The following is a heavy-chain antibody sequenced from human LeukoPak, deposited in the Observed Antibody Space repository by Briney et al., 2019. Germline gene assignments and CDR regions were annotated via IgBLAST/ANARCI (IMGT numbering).Heavy chain of an antibody. D-gene: IGHD2-15*01. J-gene: IGHJ4*02. CDR2: IDYSGNT. CDR3: AGDGSGDRWFYH. CDR1: DGSISRDTAR. Sequence: PSETLSLTCTVPDGSISRDTARWGWIRQPPGKGLEWIGTIDYSGNTYYSPSLKGRVAISLDTSKKQFSLKLTSMTAADTAVYFCAGDGSGDRWFYHWGQGSRVIVSA. V-gene: IGHV4-39*07.